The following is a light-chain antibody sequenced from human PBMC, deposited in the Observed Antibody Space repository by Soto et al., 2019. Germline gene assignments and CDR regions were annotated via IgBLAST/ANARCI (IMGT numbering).Light chain of an antibody. CDR2: DVS. J-gene: IGLJ1*01. Sequence: QSALTQPPSASGSPGQSVTISCTGTSSDVGRYDYVSWYQHHPGKAPKLIIYDVSHRPSGVPDRFSGSKSGNTASLTVSGLQAEDEADYYCNSYADSDTDVFGTGTQLTVL. V-gene: IGLV2-8*01. CDR3: NSYADSDTDV. CDR1: SSDVGRYDY.